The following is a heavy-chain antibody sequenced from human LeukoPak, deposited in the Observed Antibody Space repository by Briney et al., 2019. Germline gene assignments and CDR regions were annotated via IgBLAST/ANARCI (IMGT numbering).Heavy chain of an antibody. CDR2: IKQDGSEK. J-gene: IGHJ6*02. CDR3: ARAIQLWALGMDV. V-gene: IGHV3-7*01. Sequence: PGGSLRLSCAASGFTLSSYWMSWVRQAPGKGLEWVANIKQDGSEKYYVDSVKGRFTISRDNAKNSLYLQMNSLRAEDTAVYYCARAIQLWALGMDVWGQGTTVTVSS. D-gene: IGHD5-18*01. CDR1: GFTLSSYW.